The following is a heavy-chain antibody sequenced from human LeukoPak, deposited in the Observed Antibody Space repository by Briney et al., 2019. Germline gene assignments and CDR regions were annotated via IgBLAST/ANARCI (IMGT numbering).Heavy chain of an antibody. D-gene: IGHD3-10*01. Sequence: GSSVKVSCKASGGTFSSYAISWVRQAPGQGLEWMGGIIPIFGTANYAQKFQGRVTITADESTSTAYMELSSLRSEDTAVYYCARVLVQLRGSNNYYYMDVWGKGTTVTISS. CDR2: IIPIFGTA. CDR3: ARVLVQLRGSNNYYYMDV. V-gene: IGHV1-69*01. CDR1: GGTFSSYA. J-gene: IGHJ6*03.